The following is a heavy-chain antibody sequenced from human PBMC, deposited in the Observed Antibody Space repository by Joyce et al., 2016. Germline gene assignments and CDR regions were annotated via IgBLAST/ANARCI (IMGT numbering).Heavy chain of an antibody. D-gene: IGHD3-3*01. J-gene: IGHJ5*02. Sequence: QVHLVQSGAEVKKPGASVKVSCKVSGYRLVEMSVHWVRQAPGKGLEWMGGVEPGHAERIYAQKFQGRFTMTEDRSSDTVYMELGSLTSEDTGTYYCVGLDFLDDDFWGWFDPWGQGTLVTVSS. CDR1: GYRLVEMS. V-gene: IGHV1-24*01. CDR3: VGLDFLDDDFWGWFDP. CDR2: VEPGHAER.